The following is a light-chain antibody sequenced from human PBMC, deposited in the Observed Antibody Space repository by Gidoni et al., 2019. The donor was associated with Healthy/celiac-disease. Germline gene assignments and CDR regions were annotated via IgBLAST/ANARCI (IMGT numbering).Light chain of an antibody. J-gene: IGKJ4*01. CDR1: QSISSY. CDR2: AAS. Sequence: DIQMTQSPSSLSASVGDRVTITCRASQSISSYLNWYQQKPGKAPKLLIDAASSLKSGVPSRFSGSGSGTDFTLTISSLQPEDVATYYCQKSYSTPLTFGGGTKVEIK. CDR3: QKSYSTPLT. V-gene: IGKV1-39*01.